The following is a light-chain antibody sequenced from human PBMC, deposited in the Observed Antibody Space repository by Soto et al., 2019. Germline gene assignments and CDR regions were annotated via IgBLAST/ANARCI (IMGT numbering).Light chain of an antibody. Sequence: QSALTQPRSVSGSPGQSVTISCTGTSSDVGGYNYVSWYQQHPGKAPKLMIYDVSKRPSGISDRFSGSKSDNTASLTISGLRAEDEAHYHCCSYAGSRTFVFGGGTKLTVL. CDR3: CSYAGSRTFV. CDR2: DVS. V-gene: IGLV2-11*01. CDR1: SSDVGGYNY. J-gene: IGLJ3*02.